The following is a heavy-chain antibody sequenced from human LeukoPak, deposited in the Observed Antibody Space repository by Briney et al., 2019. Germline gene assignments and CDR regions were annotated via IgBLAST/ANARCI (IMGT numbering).Heavy chain of an antibody. D-gene: IGHD2-21*02. CDR2: IYSGGST. CDR3: ARCGGDCYYEYYFDY. CDR1: GFTVSSNY. J-gene: IGHJ4*02. V-gene: IGHV3-53*01. Sequence: GGSLRLSCAASGFTVSSNYMSWVRQAPGKGLEWVSVIYSGGSTYYADSVKGRFTISRDNSKNTLYLQMNSLRAEDTAVYYCARCGGDCYYEYYFDYWGQGTLVTVSS.